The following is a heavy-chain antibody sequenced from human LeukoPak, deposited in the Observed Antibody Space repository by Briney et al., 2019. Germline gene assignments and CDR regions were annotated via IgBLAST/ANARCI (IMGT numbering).Heavy chain of an antibody. CDR2: IYYSGST. CDR1: GGSISSSSYY. D-gene: IGHD3-10*01. CDR3: ARVKGFGELSYYYYGMDV. J-gene: IGHJ6*02. Sequence: KPSETLSLTCTVSGGSISSSSYYWGWIRQPPGKGLEWIGSIYYSGSTYYNPSLKSRVTISVDTSKNQFSLKLSSVTAADTAVYYCARVKGFGELSYYYYGMDVWGQGTTVTVSS. V-gene: IGHV4-39*01.